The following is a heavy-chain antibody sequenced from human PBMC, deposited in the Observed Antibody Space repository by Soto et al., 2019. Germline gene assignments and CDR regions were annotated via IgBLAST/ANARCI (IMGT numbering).Heavy chain of an antibody. V-gene: IGHV4-31*03. CDR2: IYYSGST. J-gene: IGHJ4*02. CDR1: GGSISSGGYY. D-gene: IGHD2-15*01. Sequence: QVQLQESGPGLVKPSQTLSLTCTVSGGSISSGGYYWSWIRQHPGKGLEWIGYIYYSGSTYYNPSLKSRVTISVDTSKNQFSLKLSSVTAADTAVYYCARAGYCSGGCCYSLYYFDYWGQGTLVTVSS. CDR3: ARAGYCSGGCCYSLYYFDY.